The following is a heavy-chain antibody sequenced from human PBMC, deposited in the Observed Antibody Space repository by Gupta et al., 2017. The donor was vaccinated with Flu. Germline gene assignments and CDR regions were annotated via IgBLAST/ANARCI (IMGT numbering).Heavy chain of an antibody. D-gene: IGHD5-24*01. CDR1: GFPFSSYG. J-gene: IGHJ3*02. CDR2: IWYDGSNK. V-gene: IGHV3-33*01. Sequence: QVQLVESGGGVVQPGRSLRLSCAASGFPFSSYGMHWVRQAPGKGLEWVAVIWYDGSNKYYADSVKGRFTISRDNSKNTLYLQMNSLRAEDTAVYYCARDPRDGYGDPDGAFDIWGQGTMVTVSS. CDR3: ARDPRDGYGDPDGAFDI.